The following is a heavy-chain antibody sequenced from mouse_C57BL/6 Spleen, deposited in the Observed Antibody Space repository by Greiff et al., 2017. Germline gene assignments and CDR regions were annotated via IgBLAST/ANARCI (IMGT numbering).Heavy chain of an antibody. V-gene: IGHV1-81*01. CDR3: ARGYSNYSAWFAY. CDR2: IYPRSGNT. J-gene: IGHJ3*01. Sequence: VQLQQSGAELARPGASVKLSCKASGYTFTSYGISWVKQRTGQGLEWIGEIYPRSGNTYYNEKFKGKATLTADKSSSTAYMELLSLTSEDSAVYFCARGYSNYSAWFAYWGQGTLVTVSA. CDR1: GYTFTSYG. D-gene: IGHD2-5*01.